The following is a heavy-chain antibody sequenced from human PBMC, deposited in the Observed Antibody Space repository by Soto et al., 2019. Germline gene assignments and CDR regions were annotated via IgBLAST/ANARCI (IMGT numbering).Heavy chain of an antibody. CDR2: TSGSGGST. D-gene: IGHD1-26*01. J-gene: IGHJ4*02. Sequence: EVQLLDSGGGLVQPGGALRLSCAASGFTFSSYTMRWVRHAPGKGLEWVSATSGSGGSTYYADSVNVRFTISRDNSKNTLYLQNKSLRAEDTAVYDCAKSGSGSYFDSWGQGNLVSVS. V-gene: IGHV3-23*01. CDR3: AKSGSGSYFDS. CDR1: GFTFSSYT.